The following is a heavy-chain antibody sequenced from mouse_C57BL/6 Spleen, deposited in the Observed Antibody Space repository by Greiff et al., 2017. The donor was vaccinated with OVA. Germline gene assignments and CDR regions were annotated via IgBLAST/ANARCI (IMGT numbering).Heavy chain of an antibody. V-gene: IGHV5-6*01. CDR3: AGGDYDGAWFAY. D-gene: IGHD2-4*01. Sequence: EVNLVESGGDLVKPGGSLKLSCAASGFTFSSYGMSWVRQTPDKRLEWVATISSGGSYTYYPDSVKGRFTISRDNAKNTLYLQMSSLKSEDTAMYYCAGGDYDGAWFAYWGQGTLVTVSA. CDR1: GFTFSSYG. CDR2: ISSGGSYT. J-gene: IGHJ3*01.